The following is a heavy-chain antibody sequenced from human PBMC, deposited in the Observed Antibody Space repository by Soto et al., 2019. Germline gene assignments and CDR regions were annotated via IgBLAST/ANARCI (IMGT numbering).Heavy chain of an antibody. CDR2: ISSSGSTI. D-gene: IGHD6-6*01. J-gene: IGHJ4*02. CDR1: GFTFSSYE. Sequence: GGSLRLSCAASGFTFSSYEMNWVRQAPGKGLEWVSYISSSGSTIYYADSVKGRFTISRDNAKNSLYLQMNSLRAEDTAVYYCARAPLVPVVDDWGQGTLVTVSS. V-gene: IGHV3-48*03. CDR3: ARAPLVPVVDD.